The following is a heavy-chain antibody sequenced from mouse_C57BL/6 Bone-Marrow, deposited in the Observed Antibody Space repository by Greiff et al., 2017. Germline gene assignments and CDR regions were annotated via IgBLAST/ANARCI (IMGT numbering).Heavy chain of an antibody. CDR2: ISNLAYSI. CDR3: ARDYGSPWYFDV. V-gene: IGHV5-15*01. CDR1: GFTFSDYG. Sequence: EVQLQESGGGLVQPGGSLKLSCAASGFTFSDYGMAWVRQAPRKGPEWVAFISNLAYSIYYADTVTGRFTISRENAKNTLYLEMSSLRSEDTAMYYCARDYGSPWYFDVWGKGTTVTVSA. D-gene: IGHD1-1*01. J-gene: IGHJ1*03.